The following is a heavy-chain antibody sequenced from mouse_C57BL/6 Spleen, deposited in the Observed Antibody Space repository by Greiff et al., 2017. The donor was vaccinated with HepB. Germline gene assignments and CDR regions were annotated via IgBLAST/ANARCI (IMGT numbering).Heavy chain of an antibody. CDR2: INPSSGYT. CDR1: GYTFTSYW. CDR3: ARKTLLRDWYFDV. D-gene: IGHD1-2*01. J-gene: IGHJ1*03. Sequence: QVHVKQSGAELAKPGASVKLSCKASGYTFTSYWMHWVKQRPGQGLEWIGYINPSSGYTKYNQKFKDKATLTADKSSSTAYMQLSSLTYEDSAVYYCARKTLLRDWYFDVWGTGTTVTVSS. V-gene: IGHV1-7*01.